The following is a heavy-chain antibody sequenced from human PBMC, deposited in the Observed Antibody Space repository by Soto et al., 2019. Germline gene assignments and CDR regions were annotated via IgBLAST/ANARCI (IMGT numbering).Heavy chain of an antibody. Sequence: GESLKISCKGSGYSFTSHWNGWVRQMPGKGLEWMGLIYPGDSDTSYSPPFPGQVTISADKSISTAYLQWSSLKASDTAMYYCASSKNSIYALGYGMDVWGQGTTVTVSS. V-gene: IGHV5-51*01. J-gene: IGHJ6*02. CDR1: GYSFTSHW. CDR2: IYPGDSDT. D-gene: IGHD4-4*01. CDR3: ASSKNSIYALGYGMDV.